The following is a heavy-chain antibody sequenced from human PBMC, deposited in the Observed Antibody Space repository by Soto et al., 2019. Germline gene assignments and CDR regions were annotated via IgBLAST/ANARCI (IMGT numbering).Heavy chain of an antibody. CDR3: ARTWALEQWLVPLEGWFDP. V-gene: IGHV5-10-1*01. Sequence: PGESLKISCKGSGYSFTSYWISWVRQMPGKGLEWMGRIDPSDSYTNYSPSFQGHVTISADKSISTAYLQWSSLKASDTAMYYCARTWALEQWLVPLEGWFDPWGQGTLVTVSS. CDR2: IDPSDSYT. CDR1: GYSFTSYW. J-gene: IGHJ5*02. D-gene: IGHD6-19*01.